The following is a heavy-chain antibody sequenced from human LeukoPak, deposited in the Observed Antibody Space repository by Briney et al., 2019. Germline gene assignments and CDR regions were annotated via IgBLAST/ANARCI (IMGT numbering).Heavy chain of an antibody. CDR2: ISGSGGST. V-gene: IGHV3-23*01. Sequence: GGSLRLSCAASGFTFDDYAMHWVRQAPGKGLEWVSAISGSGGSTYYADSVKGRFTISRDNSKNTLYLQMNSLRAEDTAVYYCAKVSAGFCSSTSCQTFDYWGQGTLVTVSS. CDR1: GFTFDDYA. D-gene: IGHD2-2*03. J-gene: IGHJ4*02. CDR3: AKVSAGFCSSTSCQTFDY.